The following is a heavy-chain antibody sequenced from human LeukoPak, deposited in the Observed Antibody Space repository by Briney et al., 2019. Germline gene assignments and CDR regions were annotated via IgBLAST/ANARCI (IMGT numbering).Heavy chain of an antibody. D-gene: IGHD2-8*01. J-gene: IGHJ6*02. CDR2: IYYSGST. V-gene: IGHV4-31*03. CDR1: GGSISSGGYY. Sequence: SQTLSLTCTVSGGSISSGGYYWSWIRQHPGKGLEWIGYIYYSGSTYYNPSLKSRVTIPVDTSKNQFSLKLSSVTAADTAVYYCARDPIDCTNGVCPDYYYYGMDVWGQGTTVTVSS. CDR3: ARDPIDCTNGVCPDYYYYGMDV.